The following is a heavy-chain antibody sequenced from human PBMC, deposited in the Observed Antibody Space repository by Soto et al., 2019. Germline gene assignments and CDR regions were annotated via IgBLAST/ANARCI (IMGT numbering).Heavy chain of an antibody. Sequence: ASVKVSCKASGYTFTSYGISWVRQAPGQGLEWMGWISAYNGNTNYAQKLQGRVTMTTDTSTSTVYMELRSLRSDDTAVYYCARVATITIFGVAGYYYYGMDVWGQGTTVTVSS. D-gene: IGHD3-3*01. CDR3: ARVATITIFGVAGYYYYGMDV. CDR2: ISAYNGNT. J-gene: IGHJ6*02. CDR1: GYTFTSYG. V-gene: IGHV1-18*01.